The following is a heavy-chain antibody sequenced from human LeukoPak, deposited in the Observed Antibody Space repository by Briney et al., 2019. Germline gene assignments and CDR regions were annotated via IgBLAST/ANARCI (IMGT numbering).Heavy chain of an antibody. J-gene: IGHJ4*02. V-gene: IGHV1-2*02. CDR3: ARFSGSSNFDY. CDR1: GYTFTGYF. CDR2: IYPNSGGT. D-gene: IGHD1-26*01. Sequence: GASVKVSCRASGYTFTGYFMLWVRQAPGQGLEWMGWIYPNSGGTKYAQKFQGRVTMTRDTSISTIYMELSSLRSDDTAVYYCARFSGSSNFDYWGQGTLVTVSS.